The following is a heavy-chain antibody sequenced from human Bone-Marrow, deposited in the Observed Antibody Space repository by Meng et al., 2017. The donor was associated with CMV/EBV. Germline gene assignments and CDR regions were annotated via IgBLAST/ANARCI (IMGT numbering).Heavy chain of an antibody. D-gene: IGHD3-3*01. CDR3: SRNDFWSGYFFDF. CDR2: ISSNAYGGTT. J-gene: IGHJ4*02. Sequence: GGSLRLSCTTSGFTFGDNALNWVRQAQGKGLEWVAFISSNAYGGTTKYAASVKGRFSISRDDSKSIAYLQMNSLQSEDTAVYYCSRNDFWSGYFFDFWGQGTLVTVSS. CDR1: GFTFGDNA. V-gene: IGHV3-49*04.